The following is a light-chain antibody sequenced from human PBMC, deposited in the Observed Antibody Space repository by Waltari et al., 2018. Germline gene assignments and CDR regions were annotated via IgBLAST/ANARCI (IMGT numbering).Light chain of an antibody. Sequence: QSALTQPASVSGSPGQSITLSCTGTTTDVGAYNFVSWYQQHPGEVPKLLIYEVNNRPSGGSDRLSGSRSGNTASLTISGLLAEDEADYYCCSHSSSSTLVLFGGGTKVTVL. J-gene: IGLJ3*02. CDR1: TTDVGAYNF. V-gene: IGLV2-14*01. CDR2: EVN. CDR3: CSHSSSSTLVL.